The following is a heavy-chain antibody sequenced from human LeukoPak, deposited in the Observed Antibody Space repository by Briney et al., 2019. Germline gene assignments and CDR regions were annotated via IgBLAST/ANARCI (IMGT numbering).Heavy chain of an antibody. CDR2: ISYDGSNK. V-gene: IGHV3-30-3*01. J-gene: IGHJ4*02. CDR1: GFTFSSYA. CDR3: ARDDSSSWEIY. D-gene: IGHD6-13*01. Sequence: PGRSLRLSCAASGFTFSSYAMHWVRQAPGKGLEWVAVISYDGSNKYYADSVKGRFTISRDNSKNTLYLQMNSLRAEDTAVYYCARDDSSSWEIYWGQGTLVTVSS.